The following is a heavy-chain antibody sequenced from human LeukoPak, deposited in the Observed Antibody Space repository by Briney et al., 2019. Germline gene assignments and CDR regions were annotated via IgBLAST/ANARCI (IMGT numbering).Heavy chain of an antibody. J-gene: IGHJ4*02. CDR3: AKELMVRGGNDY. D-gene: IGHD3-10*01. V-gene: IGHV3-23*01. CDR1: GFNVGRNY. CDR2: ISGSGGST. Sequence: QPGGSLRLSCAASGFNVGRNYMSWVRQAPGKGLECVSAISGSGGSTYYADSVKGRFTISRDNSKNTLYLQMSSLRAEDTAVYYCAKELMVRGGNDYWGQGTLVTVSS.